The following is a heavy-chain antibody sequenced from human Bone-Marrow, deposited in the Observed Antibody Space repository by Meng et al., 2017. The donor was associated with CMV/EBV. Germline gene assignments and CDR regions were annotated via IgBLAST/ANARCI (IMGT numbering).Heavy chain of an antibody. Sequence: GESLKISCAASGFTFSSYGMHWVRQAPGRGLEWVAVIWYDGGNKYYADSVKGRFTISRDNSKNTLYLQMNSLRAEDTAVYYCAKGFYSGYDDYWGQGTLVTVSS. V-gene: IGHV3-30*02. CDR1: GFTFSSYG. CDR3: AKGFYSGYDDY. CDR2: IWYDGGNK. J-gene: IGHJ4*02. D-gene: IGHD5-12*01.